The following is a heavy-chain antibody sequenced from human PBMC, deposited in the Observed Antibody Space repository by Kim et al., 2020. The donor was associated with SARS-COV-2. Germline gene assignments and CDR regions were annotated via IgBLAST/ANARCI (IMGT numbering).Heavy chain of an antibody. CDR2: ISESDGRT. Sequence: GGSLRLSCAASGFTFSSYVMCWVRHAPGKGLEWVSAISESDGRTFYADSVKGRFSISRDNAKNTLYLQMNSLRAEDTAVYYCAGRASGWGFFDYWGQGTLGTVAS. CDR1: GFTFSSYV. D-gene: IGHD6-19*01. CDR3: AGRASGWGFFDY. V-gene: IGHV3-23*01. J-gene: IGHJ4*02.